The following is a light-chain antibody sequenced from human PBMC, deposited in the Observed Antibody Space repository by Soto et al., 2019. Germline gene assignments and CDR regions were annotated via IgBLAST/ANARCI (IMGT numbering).Light chain of an antibody. CDR1: QSVSSN. V-gene: IGKV3-15*01. Sequence: EIMMTQSPATLSVSPGERATLSCWASQSVSSNLAWYQQRPGQAPRLLIYGASTRAAGIPARFSGSGSGTDFTLTISGLQSEDSAVYYCQQYYDWPPNTFGQGTKFDIK. CDR2: GAS. J-gene: IGKJ2*01. CDR3: QQYYDWPPNT.